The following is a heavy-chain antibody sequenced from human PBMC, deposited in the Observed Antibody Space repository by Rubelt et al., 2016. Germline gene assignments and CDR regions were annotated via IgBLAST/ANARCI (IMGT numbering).Heavy chain of an antibody. Sequence: QLQLQESGPGLVKPSETLSLTCTVSGGSISSSSYYWGWIRQPPGKGLEWIGSIYFCGSTYYNPSLKCRVTISVDTSKNQFSLKLSSVTAADTAVYYCARNYRKLHPFDYWGQGTLVTVSS. CDR2: IYFCGST. J-gene: IGHJ4*02. V-gene: IGHV4-39*07. D-gene: IGHD1-14*01. CDR3: ARNYRKLHPFDY. CDR1: GGSISSSSYY.